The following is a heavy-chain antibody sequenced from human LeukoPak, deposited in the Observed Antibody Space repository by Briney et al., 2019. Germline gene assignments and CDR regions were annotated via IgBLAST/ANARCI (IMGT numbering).Heavy chain of an antibody. Sequence: SETLSLTCTVSGGSISSYYWSWIRQPAGKGLEWIRSIYTSGSTNYNPSLKRRVTMSVDTSKNQLSLKLSSVTAADTAVYYCARAHIAAAGTGNSVDYYYYYMDVWGKGTTVTISS. D-gene: IGHD6-13*01. CDR1: GGSISSYY. J-gene: IGHJ6*03. CDR2: IYTSGST. V-gene: IGHV4-4*07. CDR3: ARAHIAAAGTGNSVDYYYYYMDV.